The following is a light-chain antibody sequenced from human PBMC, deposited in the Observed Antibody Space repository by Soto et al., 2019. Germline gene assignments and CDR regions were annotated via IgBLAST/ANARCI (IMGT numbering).Light chain of an antibody. J-gene: IGKJ4*01. CDR2: KAS. Sequence: ILVSLSPCSMSASVGGRVTITCRASQSVSSWLAWYQQKPGKAPKLLIYKASTLQSGIPSRFSGSGSGTEFTLTVSSLQSEDFATYYCQQYRNWPHTFGEGTKVDIK. V-gene: IGKV1-5*03. CDR1: QSVSSW. CDR3: QQYRNWPHT.